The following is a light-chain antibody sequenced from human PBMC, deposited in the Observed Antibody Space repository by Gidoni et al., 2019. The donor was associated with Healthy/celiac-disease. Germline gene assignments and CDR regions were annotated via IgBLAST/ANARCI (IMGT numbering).Light chain of an antibody. J-gene: IGKJ1*01. CDR2: DAS. CDR1: QSVSSY. CDR3: QQRSNWTPWT. Sequence: EIVLTQSPATLSLSPGERATLSCSASQSVSSYLAWYQQKPGQAPRLLIYDASNRATGIPARFSGSGSGTDFTLTISSLEPEDFAVYYCQQRSNWTPWTFGQGTKVEIK. V-gene: IGKV3-11*01.